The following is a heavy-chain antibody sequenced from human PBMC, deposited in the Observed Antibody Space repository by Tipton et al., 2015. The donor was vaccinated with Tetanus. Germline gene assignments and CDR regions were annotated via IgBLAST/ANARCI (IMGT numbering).Heavy chain of an antibody. CDR1: GGSISDYY. CDR3: ASHYGSGSDDAFDI. D-gene: IGHD3-10*01. J-gene: IGHJ3*02. Sequence: TLSLTCTVSGGSISDYYWSWIRQPAGKGLEWIGRIYISGKAYYNPSLKSRITMSVDASKNQFSLKLSSVTAADTAVYYCASHYGSGSDDAFDIWGQGTMVTVSS. CDR2: IYISGKA. V-gene: IGHV4-4*07.